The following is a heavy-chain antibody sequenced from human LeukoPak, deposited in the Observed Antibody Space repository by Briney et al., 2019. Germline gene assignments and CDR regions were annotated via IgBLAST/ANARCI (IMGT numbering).Heavy chain of an antibody. CDR3: ARHKRSSYYYYMDV. V-gene: IGHV4-4*02. J-gene: IGHJ6*03. CDR1: GGSISGTNW. CDR2: INHSGST. Sequence: PSETLSLTCAVSGGSISGTNWWSWVRQPPGKGLEWSGEINHSGSTNYNPSLKSRVTISVDTSKNQFSLKLSSVTAADTAVYYCARHKRSSYYYYMDVWGKGTTVTISS.